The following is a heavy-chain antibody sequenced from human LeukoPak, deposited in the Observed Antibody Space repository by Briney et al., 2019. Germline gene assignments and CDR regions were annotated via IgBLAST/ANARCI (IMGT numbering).Heavy chain of an antibody. CDR3: ARVDCSGGGCYSGGWFDP. D-gene: IGHD2-15*01. Sequence: GGSLRLSCAASGFTFSSYTMNWVRQAPGKGLEWVSSISSSATFMYHADSAKGRFTISRDNAKNSLYLQMNSLRAEDTAIYYCARVDCSGGGCYSGGWFDPWGQGTLVTVSS. CDR2: ISSSATFM. J-gene: IGHJ5*02. V-gene: IGHV3-21*06. CDR1: GFTFSSYT.